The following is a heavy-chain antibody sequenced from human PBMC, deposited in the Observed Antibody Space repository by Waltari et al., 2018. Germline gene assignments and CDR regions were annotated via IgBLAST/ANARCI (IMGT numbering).Heavy chain of an antibody. D-gene: IGHD6-13*01. J-gene: IGHJ3*02. V-gene: IGHV1-69*13. CDR3: ASRYSSSWYPDDAFDI. CDR2: IIPIFGTA. CDR1: GGTFSSYA. Sequence: QVQLVQSGAEVKKPGSSVKVSCKDSGGTFSSYAISWVRQAPGQGLEWMGGIIPIFGTANYAQKFQGRVTITADESTSTAYMELSSLRSEDTAVYYCASRYSSSWYPDDAFDIWGQGTMVTVSS.